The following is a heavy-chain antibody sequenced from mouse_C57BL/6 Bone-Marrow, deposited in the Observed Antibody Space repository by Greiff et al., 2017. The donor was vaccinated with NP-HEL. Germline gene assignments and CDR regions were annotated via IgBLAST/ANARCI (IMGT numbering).Heavy chain of an antibody. J-gene: IGHJ1*03. CDR2: IYWDDDK. D-gene: IGHD6-1*01. CDR1: GFSLSTSGMG. Sequence: VQLQQSGPGILQSSQTLSLTCSFSGFSLSTSGMGVSWIRQPSGKGLEWLAHIYWDDDKRYNPSLKSRLTISKDTSRNQVFLKITSVDTADTATYYCARSSGPFRYFDVWGTGTTVTVSS. CDR3: ARSSGPFRYFDV. V-gene: IGHV8-12*01.